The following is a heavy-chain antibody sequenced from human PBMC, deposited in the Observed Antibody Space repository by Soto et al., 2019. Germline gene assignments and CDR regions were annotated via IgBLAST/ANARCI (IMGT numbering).Heavy chain of an antibody. CDR2: IYRGRAT. D-gene: IGHD6-25*01. J-gene: IGHJ3*02. CDR1: VFIVINTY. V-gene: IGHV3-53*01. CDR3: ARDRSDSSRDDYFDI. Sequence: PVVSLRLSCSFSVFIVINTYISLFRQAPGKGLEWISVIYRGRATYYADSVNGRFTISRDDSRNTVYLQMNSLTTEDTAVYFCARDRSDSSRDDYFDIWGKRKMVNVSS.